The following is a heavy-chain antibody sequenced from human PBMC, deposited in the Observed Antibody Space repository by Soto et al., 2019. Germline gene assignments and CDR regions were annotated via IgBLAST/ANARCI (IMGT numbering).Heavy chain of an antibody. J-gene: IGHJ2*01. V-gene: IGHV1-46*01. CDR3: ARGGNGDNVGYWYFDL. Sequence: QVQLVQSGAEVKKPGASVEVSCTASGYTFTTYYIHWVRHAPGQGLEWMGVINPGGVSTKYAQKFQDRVTMTSDTSTSTVYMDLSSLRSEDTAVYCCARGGNGDNVGYWYFDLWGRGTLVTVSP. CDR2: INPGGVST. D-gene: IGHD4-17*01. CDR1: GYTFTTYY.